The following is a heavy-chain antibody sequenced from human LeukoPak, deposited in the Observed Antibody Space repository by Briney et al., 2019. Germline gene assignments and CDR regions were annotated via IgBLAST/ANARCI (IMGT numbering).Heavy chain of an antibody. J-gene: IGHJ5*02. V-gene: IGHV4-30-4*01. Sequence: SETLSLTCTVSGGSISSGDYYWSWIRQPPGKGLEWIGYIYYSGSTYYNPSLKSRVTISVDTSKNQFSLKLSSVTAADTAVYYCASHSGSYGGYYWFDPWGQGTLVTVSS. D-gene: IGHD1-26*01. CDR2: IYYSGST. CDR3: ASHSGSYGGYYWFDP. CDR1: GGSISSGDYY.